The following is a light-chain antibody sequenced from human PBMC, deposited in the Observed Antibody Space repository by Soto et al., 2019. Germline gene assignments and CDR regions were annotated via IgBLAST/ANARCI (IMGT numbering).Light chain of an antibody. CDR3: QQRSNGPRT. V-gene: IGKV3-11*01. J-gene: IGKJ1*01. Sequence: DIVFIQYPNTLSFSPRQIATLSCRASQSVSSYLAWYQQKPGQAPRLLIYDASNRATGIPARFSGSGSGTDYTLTISCREPEHFAVYYCQQRSNGPRTFGQGTKVDIK. CDR2: DAS. CDR1: QSVSSY.